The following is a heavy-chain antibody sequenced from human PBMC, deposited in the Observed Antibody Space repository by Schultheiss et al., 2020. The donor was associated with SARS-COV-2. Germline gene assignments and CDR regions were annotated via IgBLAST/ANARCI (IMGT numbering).Heavy chain of an antibody. J-gene: IGHJ5*02. V-gene: IGHV4-4*02. Sequence: SETLSLTCAVSGGSISSSNWWSWVRQPPGKGLEWIGEIYHSGSTNYNPSLKSRVTISVDTSKNQFSLKLSSVTAADTAVYYCARARAVAAAGNWFDPWGQGTLVTVSS. CDR1: GGSISSSNW. CDR3: ARARAVAAAGNWFDP. D-gene: IGHD6-13*01. CDR2: IYHSGST.